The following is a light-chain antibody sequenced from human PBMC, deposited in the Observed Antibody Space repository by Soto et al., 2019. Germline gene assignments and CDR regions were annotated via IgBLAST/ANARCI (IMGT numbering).Light chain of an antibody. CDR2: EVS. CDR1: SSDVGGYNY. J-gene: IGLJ1*01. CDR3: SSYTSSSTDV. V-gene: IGLV2-14*01. Sequence: QSVLTQPASVSGSPGQSITISCTGTSSDVGGYNYVSWYQQHPGKAPKLMIYEVSNRPSGVSNRFFGSKSGNTASLTISGLQADDEADYYCSSYTSSSTDVFGTGTKVTVL.